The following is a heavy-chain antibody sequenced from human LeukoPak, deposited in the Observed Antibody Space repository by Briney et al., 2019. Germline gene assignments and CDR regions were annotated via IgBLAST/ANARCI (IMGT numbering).Heavy chain of an antibody. Sequence: PSETLSLTCAVYGGSFSGYYWSWIRQPPGKGLEWIGEINHSGSTNYNPSLKSRVTISVDTSKNQFSLKLSSVTAADTAVYYCARERLSSSSWSCGHFDYWGQGTLVTVSS. CDR1: GGSFSGYY. CDR2: INHSGST. D-gene: IGHD6-13*01. J-gene: IGHJ4*02. V-gene: IGHV4-34*01. CDR3: ARERLSSSSWSCGHFDY.